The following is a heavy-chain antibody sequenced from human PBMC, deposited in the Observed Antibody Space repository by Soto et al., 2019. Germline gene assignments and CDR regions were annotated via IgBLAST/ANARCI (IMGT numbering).Heavy chain of an antibody. D-gene: IGHD6-13*01. V-gene: IGHV3-48*02. J-gene: IGHJ6*02. CDR1: GFTFSSYS. CDR2: ISSSSSTI. CDR3: AKIAAADYGLDV. Sequence: PGGSLRLSCAASGFTFSSYSMNWVRQAPGKGLEWVSYISSSSSTIYYADSVKGRFTISRDNAKNSLYLQMNSLRDEDTAVYYCAKIAAADYGLDVWGQGTTVTVSS.